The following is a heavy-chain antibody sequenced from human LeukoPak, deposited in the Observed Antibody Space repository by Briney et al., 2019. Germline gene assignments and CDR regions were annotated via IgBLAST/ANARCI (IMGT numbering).Heavy chain of an antibody. CDR2: VFHSGTT. J-gene: IGHJ4*02. CDR1: GYSISSGRY. D-gene: IGHD2-2*01. V-gene: IGHV4-38-2*01. Sequence: PSEPLSLTCAVSGYSISSGRYWGWIRQPPGQGLEWIGSVFHSGTTYYNPSLKSRVTISVDTSKNQFSLNLRSVTAADTAVYYCARSLSTAGIDYWGQGTLVTVSS. CDR3: ARSLSTAGIDY.